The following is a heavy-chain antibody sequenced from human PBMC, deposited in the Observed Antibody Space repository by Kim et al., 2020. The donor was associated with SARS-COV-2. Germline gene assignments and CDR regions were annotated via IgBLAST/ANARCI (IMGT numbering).Heavy chain of an antibody. J-gene: IGHJ4*02. V-gene: IGHV3-7*01. CDR2: IKPDGSQK. CDR3: ATQFGRPGHY. CDR1: GLTFSSYW. Sequence: GGSLRLSCAASGLTFSSYWMSWVRQAPGQGLECVATIKPDGSQKYYVDSVKARFTISKDNAKNSLYLQMDSLRAEDTAVYYCATQFGRPGHYWGQGTLVT. D-gene: IGHD3-10*01.